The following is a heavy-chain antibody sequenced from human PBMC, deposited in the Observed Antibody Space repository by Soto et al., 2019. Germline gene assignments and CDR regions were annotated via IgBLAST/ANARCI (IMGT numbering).Heavy chain of an antibody. CDR1: GGSISSGDYY. J-gene: IGHJ3*02. Sequence: HVQLQESGPGLVKPSQTLSLTCTVSGGSISSGDYYWSWIRQHPGKCLEWIGYTYYSGGTYYNPSLKSRVTISVDTSKNQFSLKLSSVTAADTAVYYCARTMKELEFDRFDIWGQGTMVTVSS. CDR3: ARTMKELEFDRFDI. D-gene: IGHD1-1*01. V-gene: IGHV4-31*03. CDR2: TYYSGGT.